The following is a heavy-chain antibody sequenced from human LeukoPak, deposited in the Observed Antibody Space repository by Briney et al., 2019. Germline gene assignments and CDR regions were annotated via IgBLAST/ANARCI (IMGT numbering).Heavy chain of an antibody. D-gene: IGHD1-26*01. Sequence: SETLSLTCTVSGGSISSYYWSWIRQPPGKGLEWIGYIYYSGSTNYNPSLKSRVTISVDTSKNQFSLKLSSVTAADTAVYYCARDGSYGGPDAFDIWGQGTMVTVSS. CDR2: IYYSGST. J-gene: IGHJ3*02. CDR1: GGSISSYY. CDR3: ARDGSYGGPDAFDI. V-gene: IGHV4-59*01.